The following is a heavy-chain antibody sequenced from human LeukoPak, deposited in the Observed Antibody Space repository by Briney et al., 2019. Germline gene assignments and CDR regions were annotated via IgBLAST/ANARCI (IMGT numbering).Heavy chain of an antibody. V-gene: IGHV3-74*01. J-gene: IGHJ5*02. CDR3: ARAPDSSGWLTWYNWFDP. D-gene: IGHD6-19*01. CDR1: GFTFSSYW. CDR2: INSDGSST. Sequence: GGSLRLSCAASGFTFSSYWMHWVRQAPGKGLVWVSRINSDGSSTSYADSVNGRFTISRDNAKNTLYLQMNSLRAEDTAVYYCARAPDSSGWLTWYNWFDPWGQGTLVTVSS.